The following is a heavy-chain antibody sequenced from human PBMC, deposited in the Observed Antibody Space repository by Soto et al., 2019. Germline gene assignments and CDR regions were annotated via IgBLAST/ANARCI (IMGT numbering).Heavy chain of an antibody. V-gene: IGHV1-8*01. D-gene: IGHD3-3*01. CDR3: ARGGTAGYDFWSNPRGDWLAS. Sequence: QEQLLQSGAEVRRPGASVTVSCKASGYNFINYDISWVRQAAGQGLEWMGWMSPRTGMTTTTYLPDFQHRLSMTWDPSLTPAYLEVRALTSDDTAVYFCARGGTAGYDFWSNPRGDWLASWGHGTLVTVSS. CDR2: MSPRTGMT. J-gene: IGHJ5*01. CDR1: GYNFINYD.